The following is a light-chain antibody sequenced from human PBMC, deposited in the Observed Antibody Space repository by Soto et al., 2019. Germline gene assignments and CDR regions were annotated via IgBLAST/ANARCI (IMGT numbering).Light chain of an antibody. J-gene: IGKJ1*01. CDR2: GAS. V-gene: IGKV3-20*01. CDR1: QSVSSSY. CDR3: QQYGSSLWT. Sequence: EIVLTQSPGTLSLSPGERATLSCRASQSVSSSYLAWYQQKPGQAPRLLIYGASSRATGIPDRFNGSGSGTDFTRTISRLEPEDFAVYYCQQYGSSLWTFGQGTKVEIK.